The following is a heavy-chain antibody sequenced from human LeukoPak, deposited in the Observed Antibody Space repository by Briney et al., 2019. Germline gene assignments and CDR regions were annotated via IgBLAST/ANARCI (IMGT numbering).Heavy chain of an antibody. CDR2: ISYDGRSK. CDR1: GFTFSSYG. D-gene: IGHD3-22*01. CDR3: AQGRYDSSGYVNY. J-gene: IGHJ4*02. Sequence: GRSLRLSCAASGFTFSSYGIHWVRQAPGKGLEGVAVISYDGRSKYYGDSVKGRFTISRDNSKNTLYLQMNSLRPEDTAVYYCAQGRYDSSGYVNYWGQGTLVTVSS. V-gene: IGHV3-30*03.